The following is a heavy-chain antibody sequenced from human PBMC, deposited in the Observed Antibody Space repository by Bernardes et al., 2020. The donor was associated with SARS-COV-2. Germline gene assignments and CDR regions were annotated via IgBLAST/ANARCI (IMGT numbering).Heavy chain of an antibody. Sequence: SVKVSCKASGYTFSTYGFSWVRQAPGQGLEWMGWISGNFGNTNFAPRFQGRVTLTTDTSTNTAFMEMRSVRSDDTAIYYCARDSELLPLGYWGQGTLVTVSS. CDR2: ISGNFGNT. D-gene: IGHD1-26*01. V-gene: IGHV1-18*01. CDR1: GYTFSTYG. J-gene: IGHJ4*02. CDR3: ARDSELLPLGY.